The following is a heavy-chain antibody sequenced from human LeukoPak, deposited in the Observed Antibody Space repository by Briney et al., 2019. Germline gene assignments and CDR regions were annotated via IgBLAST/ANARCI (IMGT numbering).Heavy chain of an antibody. J-gene: IGHJ5*02. CDR2: FDPEDGET. CDR1: GYTLTELS. V-gene: IGHV1-24*01. Sequence: GALVKVSCKVSGYTLTELSMHWVRQAPGKGLEWMGGFDPEDGETIYAQKFQGRVTMTEDTSTDTAYMELSSLRSEDTAVYYCATYDILTANWFDPWGQGTLVTVSS. D-gene: IGHD3-9*01. CDR3: ATYDILTANWFDP.